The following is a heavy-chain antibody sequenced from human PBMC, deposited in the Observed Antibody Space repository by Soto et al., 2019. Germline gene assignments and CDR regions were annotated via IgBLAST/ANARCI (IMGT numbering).Heavy chain of an antibody. D-gene: IGHD1-1*01. V-gene: IGHV4-34*01. Sequence: LSLPFAVYGGSFSGYYWTWLRQPPGKGLEWIGEINHSGSTNYNPSLKSRVTISVDTSKNQFSLKVTSVTAADTAVYYCATANWSHHYFDPWGQGTLVTVSS. CDR3: ATANWSHHYFDP. CDR1: GGSFSGYY. CDR2: INHSGST. J-gene: IGHJ5*02.